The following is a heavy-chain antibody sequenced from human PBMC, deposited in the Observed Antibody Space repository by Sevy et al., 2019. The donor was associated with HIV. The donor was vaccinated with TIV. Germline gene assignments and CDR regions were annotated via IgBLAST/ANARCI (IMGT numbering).Heavy chain of an antibody. J-gene: IGHJ4*02. CDR2: IYYSGST. CDR3: ARLGRLPPRTQYYFDY. Sequence: SETLSLTCTVSGGSISSYYWSWIRQPPGKGLEWIGYIYYSGSTNYNPSLKSRVTISVDTSKNQFSLKLSSVTAADTAVYYCARLGRLPPRTQYYFDYWGQRTLVTVSS. CDR1: GGSISSYY. D-gene: IGHD3-16*01. V-gene: IGHV4-59*01.